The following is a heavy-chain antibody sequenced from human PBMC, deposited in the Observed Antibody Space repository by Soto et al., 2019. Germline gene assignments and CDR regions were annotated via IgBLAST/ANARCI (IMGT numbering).Heavy chain of an antibody. D-gene: IGHD3-3*01. CDR3: ARESRFLEWLSLNWFDP. V-gene: IGHV3-48*02. Sequence: QPGGSLRLSCAASGFTFSSYSMNWVRKAPGKGLEWVSYISSSSSTIYYADSVKGRFTISRDNAKNSLYLQMNSLRDEDTAVYYCARESRFLEWLSLNWFDPWGQGTLVTVSS. CDR2: ISSSSSTI. CDR1: GFTFSSYS. J-gene: IGHJ5*02.